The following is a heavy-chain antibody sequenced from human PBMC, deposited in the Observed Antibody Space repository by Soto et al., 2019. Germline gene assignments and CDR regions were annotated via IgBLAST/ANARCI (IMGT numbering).Heavy chain of an antibody. J-gene: IGHJ4*02. CDR2: IYTSGST. V-gene: IGHV4-4*07. CDR1: GGSISSYY. D-gene: IGHD3-10*01. Sequence: TLSLTCTVSGGSISSYYWSWIRQPAGKGLEWIGRIYTSGSTNYNPSLKSRVTMSVDTSKNQFSLKLSSVTAADTAVYYCASSPSRYYGSGSLFDYWGQGTLVTVSS. CDR3: ASSPSRYYGSGSLFDY.